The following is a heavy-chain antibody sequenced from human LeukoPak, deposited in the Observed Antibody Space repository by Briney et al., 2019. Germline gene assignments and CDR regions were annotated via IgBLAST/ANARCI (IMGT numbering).Heavy chain of an antibody. CDR3: ARRSYYDSSGYYFEGTYFDY. CDR2: IYYSGST. CDR1: GGSISSYY. Sequence: SETLSLTCTVSGGSISSYYWSWIRQPPGKGLEWIGYIYYSGSTNYNPSLKSRVTITVDTSTNQFSLKLSSVTAADTAVYYCARRSYYDSSGYYFEGTYFDYWGQGNLVTVSS. V-gene: IGHV4-59*08. J-gene: IGHJ4*02. D-gene: IGHD3-22*01.